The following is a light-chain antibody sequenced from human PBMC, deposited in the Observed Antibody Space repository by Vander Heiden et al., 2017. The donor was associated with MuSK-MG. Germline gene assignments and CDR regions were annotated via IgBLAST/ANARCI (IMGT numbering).Light chain of an antibody. CDR2: GAS. V-gene: IGKV3-15*01. Sequence: EIVMTQSPATLSVSPGERAALSCRASQSVGTNLAWYQLKPGQAPRLVIFGASTRATGIPARFSGSGSGTEFTLTVSSLQSEDFAVYSCQQDNNWPLTFGQGTRLEIK. CDR1: QSVGTN. J-gene: IGKJ5*01. CDR3: QQDNNWPLT.